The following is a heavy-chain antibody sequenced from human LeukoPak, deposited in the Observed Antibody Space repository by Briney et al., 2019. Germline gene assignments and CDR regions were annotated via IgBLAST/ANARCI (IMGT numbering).Heavy chain of an antibody. CDR2: ISSSGSAI. D-gene: IGHD1-26*01. Sequence: PGGSLRLSCAASGFTFSSFEMNWVRQAPGKGLEWVSYISSSGSAIYYADSVKGRFTISRDNAKNSLYLQMNSLRDEDTAVYYCARDGGSYSSPYYFDYWGQGTLVTVSS. CDR3: ARDGGSYSSPYYFDY. CDR1: GFTFSSFE. J-gene: IGHJ4*02. V-gene: IGHV3-48*03.